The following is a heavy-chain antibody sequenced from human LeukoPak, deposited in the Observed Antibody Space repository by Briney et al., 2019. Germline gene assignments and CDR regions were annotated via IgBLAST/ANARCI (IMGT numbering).Heavy chain of an antibody. D-gene: IGHD3-22*01. CDR1: GFTFSSYA. V-gene: IGHV3-23*01. Sequence: PGGSLRLSCAASGFTFSSYAMNWVRQAPGKGLEWVSAISGGGGTTYYADSVKGRFTISRDSSKNTLYLQMNSLRAEDTAVYYCAKDHPFDYYYDSSGYFLYWGQGTLVTVSS. J-gene: IGHJ4*02. CDR2: ISGGGGTT. CDR3: AKDHPFDYYYDSSGYFLY.